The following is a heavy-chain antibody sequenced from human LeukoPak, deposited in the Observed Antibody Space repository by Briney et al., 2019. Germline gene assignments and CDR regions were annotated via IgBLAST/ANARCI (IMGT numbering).Heavy chain of an antibody. V-gene: IGHV4-59*01. Sequence: SETLTLTCTVSGGSISSYYRSWIRQPPGKGLEWIGYIYYSGSTNYNASLKRRVTISVDTSKNQFSLKLSSVTAADTAVYYCARVEQQLGAAFDYCGQGNLVTVSS. CDR1: GGSISSYY. D-gene: IGHD6-13*01. CDR3: ARVEQQLGAAFDY. J-gene: IGHJ4*02. CDR2: IYYSGST.